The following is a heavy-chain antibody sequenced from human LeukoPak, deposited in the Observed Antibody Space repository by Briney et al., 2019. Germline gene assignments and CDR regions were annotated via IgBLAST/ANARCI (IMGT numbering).Heavy chain of an antibody. CDR1: GYTFTDSY. Sequence: ASVKVSCKASGYTFTDSYMDWVRQAPGQGLEWMGWINPNSGDTNYAQKFQGRVTMTRDTSISTAYMELSSLRSEDTAVYYCAAVYDSSGSWGQGTLVTVSS. CDR2: INPNSGDT. D-gene: IGHD3-22*01. CDR3: AAVYDSSGS. V-gene: IGHV1-2*02. J-gene: IGHJ5*02.